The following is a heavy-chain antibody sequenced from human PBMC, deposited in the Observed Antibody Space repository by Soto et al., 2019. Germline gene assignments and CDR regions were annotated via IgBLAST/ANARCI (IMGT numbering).Heavy chain of an antibody. D-gene: IGHD6-13*01. J-gene: IGHJ4*02. CDR3: ARDVGSHDFDY. CDR1: GFTFSSYA. Sequence: GGSLRLSCAASGFTFSSYAMHWVRQAPGKGLEWVAVISYDGSNKYYADSVKGRFTISRDNSKNTLYLQMNSLRAEDTAVYYCARDVGSHDFDYWGQGTLVTVSS. V-gene: IGHV3-30-3*01. CDR2: ISYDGSNK.